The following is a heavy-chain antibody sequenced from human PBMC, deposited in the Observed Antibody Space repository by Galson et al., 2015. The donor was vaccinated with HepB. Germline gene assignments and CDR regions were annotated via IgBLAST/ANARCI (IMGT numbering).Heavy chain of an antibody. D-gene: IGHD6-13*01. Sequence: SLRLSCAASGFTFSSYAMSWVRQAPGKGLEWVSAISGSGGSTYYADSVKGRFTISRDNSKNTLYLQMNSLRAEDTAVYYCAKGVRKAAGLLNWFDPWGQGTLVTVSS. CDR1: GFTFSSYA. J-gene: IGHJ5*02. V-gene: IGHV3-23*01. CDR3: AKGVRKAAGLLNWFDP. CDR2: ISGSGGST.